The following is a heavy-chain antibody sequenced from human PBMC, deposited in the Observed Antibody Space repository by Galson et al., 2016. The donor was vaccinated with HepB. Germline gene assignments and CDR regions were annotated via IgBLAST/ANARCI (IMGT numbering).Heavy chain of an antibody. J-gene: IGHJ6*02. CDR2: FDPEDGER. CDR1: GYSLTDLS. V-gene: IGHV1-24*01. Sequence: SVKVSCKVSGYSLTDLSMHWVRQAPGKGLEWMGGFDPEDGERIYAQKLQGRVTMTEDTSTDTAYMEMSSLRSEDTAVYYCARSPWGYYYGMDVWGQGTTVTVSS. CDR3: ARSPWGYYYGMDV. D-gene: IGHD3-22*01.